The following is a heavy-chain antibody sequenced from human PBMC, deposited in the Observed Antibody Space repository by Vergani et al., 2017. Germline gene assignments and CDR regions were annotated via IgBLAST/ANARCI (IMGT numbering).Heavy chain of an antibody. CDR3: ARVRFPLDFWSVYDAIDV. V-gene: IGHV4-59*01. Sequence: QVQLQESGPGLLKPSETLSLTCTVSGGSISGYYWSWIRQPPGKGLEWIGYINDSGSTNYNPSLKSRVTISVDTSKNQFSLKLSSVTAADTAVYYCARVRFPLDFWSVYDAIDVWSQGTTVTVAS. J-gene: IGHJ3*01. D-gene: IGHD3-3*01. CDR1: GGSISGYY. CDR2: INDSGST.